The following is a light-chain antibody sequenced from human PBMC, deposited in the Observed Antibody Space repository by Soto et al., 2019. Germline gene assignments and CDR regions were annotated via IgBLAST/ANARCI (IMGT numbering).Light chain of an antibody. Sequence: IVLSQSPSSLSASVGDRVTITCRASQDLDKWLAWYQQKPGKAPNLLIYRSSTLREGVPSRFRGFGSGKEYILTIPGLQPDDFATYYCHQYSSYWTFGQGTVV. CDR3: HQYSSYWT. J-gene: IGKJ1*01. V-gene: IGKV1-5*01. CDR2: RSS. CDR1: QDLDKW.